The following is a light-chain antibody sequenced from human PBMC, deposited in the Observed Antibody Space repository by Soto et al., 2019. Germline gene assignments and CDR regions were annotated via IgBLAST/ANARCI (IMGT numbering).Light chain of an antibody. Sequence: QSVLTQPASVSGSPGQSITISCTGTSSDIGAYNYVSWYQQHPGKAPKLMIYDVSDRPSGVSDRFSASKSGNTASLTISGLQAEDEADYYCSSYTSRSTLGFGGGTKLTVL. CDR1: SSDIGAYNY. V-gene: IGLV2-14*01. CDR2: DVS. CDR3: SSYTSRSTLG. J-gene: IGLJ2*01.